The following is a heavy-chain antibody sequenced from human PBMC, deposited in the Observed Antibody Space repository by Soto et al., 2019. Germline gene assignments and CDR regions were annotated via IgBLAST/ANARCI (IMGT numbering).Heavy chain of an antibody. CDR2: IYWDDSK. CDR3: AHAYGGRSLY. CDR1: GFSLTTDRVG. D-gene: IGHD1-26*01. Sequence: QITLKESGPTLVKPTQTLTLTCTFSGFSLTTDRVGVGWIRQPPGEALEWLAVIYWDDSKTYRPSLESRLTITKDTSKYQVALTMTNMYSVDTATYYCAHAYGGRSLYWGQGTLVTVSS. J-gene: IGHJ4*02. V-gene: IGHV2-5*02.